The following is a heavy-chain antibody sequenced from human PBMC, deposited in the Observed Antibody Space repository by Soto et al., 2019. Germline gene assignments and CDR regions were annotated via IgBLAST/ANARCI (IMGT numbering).Heavy chain of an antibody. V-gene: IGHV3-30*18. CDR3: AKDRYGSASYYFFDY. Sequence: QVQLVESGGGVVQPGRSLRLSCAASGFTFSSYGMHWVRQAPGKGLEWVAVISYDGSNKYYADSVKGRFTISRDNSKNTLYLQMNSLRAEDTAVYYCAKDRYGSASYYFFDYWGQGTLVTVSS. CDR2: ISYDGSNK. D-gene: IGHD3-10*01. CDR1: GFTFSSYG. J-gene: IGHJ4*02.